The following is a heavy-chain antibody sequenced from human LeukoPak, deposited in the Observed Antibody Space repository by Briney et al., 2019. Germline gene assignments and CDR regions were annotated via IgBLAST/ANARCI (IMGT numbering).Heavy chain of an antibody. V-gene: IGHV1-69*13. Sequence: ASVKVSCKASVGAFSSYAISWVRQAPGQGLEYMGGIIPIFGTANYAQKFQGRVTITADESTSTAYMELRSLRSEDTAVYYCARDVSDTYGYYYYMDVWGKGTTVTVSS. D-gene: IGHD2-21*01. CDR1: VGAFSSYA. J-gene: IGHJ6*03. CDR3: ARDVSDTYGYYYYMDV. CDR2: IIPIFGTA.